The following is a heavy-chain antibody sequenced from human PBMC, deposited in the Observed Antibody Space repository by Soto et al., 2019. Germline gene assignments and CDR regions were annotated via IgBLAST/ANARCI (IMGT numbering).Heavy chain of an antibody. V-gene: IGHV4-39*01. CDR2: IYYSGST. CDR1: GFSISSSSYY. J-gene: IGHJ4*02. CDR3: ARHSEDAYSGYYHEY. D-gene: IGHD3-22*01. Sequence: SETLSLTCTVSGFSISSSSYYWGWIRQPPGKGLEWIGSIYYSGSTYYNPSLKSRVTISVDTSKNQFSLKLSSVTAADTAVYYCARHSEDAYSGYYHEYWGQGTLVTVPS.